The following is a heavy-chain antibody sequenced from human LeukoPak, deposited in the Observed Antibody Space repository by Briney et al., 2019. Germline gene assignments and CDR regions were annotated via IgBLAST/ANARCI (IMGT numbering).Heavy chain of an antibody. CDR2: ISAYNGNT. CDR1: GYTFTSYG. Sequence: ASVKVSCKASGYTFTSYGISWVRQAPGQGLEWMGWISAYNGNTNYAQKLQGRVTMTTDTSTSTAYMELRSLRSDDTAVYYCARGAVGVTGGIFGGGGIVDYWGQGTLVTVSS. D-gene: IGHD3-16*01. J-gene: IGHJ4*02. CDR3: ARGAVGVTGGIFGGGGIVDY. V-gene: IGHV1-18*01.